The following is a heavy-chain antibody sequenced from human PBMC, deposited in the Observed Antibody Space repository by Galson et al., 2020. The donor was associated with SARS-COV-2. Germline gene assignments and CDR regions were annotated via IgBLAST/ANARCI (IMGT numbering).Heavy chain of an antibody. V-gene: IGHV3-33*01. Sequence: GGSLRLSCAASGFIFSSYGMHWVRQAPGKGLEWVAVIWYDGSNKYYADSVKGRFTISRDNSKNTLNLQMSSLRAEDTAVYYCAREIIVPAVNYYLDVWGKGTTVTLSS. D-gene: IGHD2-2*01. CDR2: IWYDGSNK. J-gene: IGHJ6*03. CDR1: GFIFSSYG. CDR3: AREIIVPAVNYYLDV.